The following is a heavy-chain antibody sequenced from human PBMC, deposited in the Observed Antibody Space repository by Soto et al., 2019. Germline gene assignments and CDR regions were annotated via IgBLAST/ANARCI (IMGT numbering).Heavy chain of an antibody. V-gene: IGHV1-69*12. CDR1: GGTFSNYA. J-gene: IGHJ4*02. D-gene: IGHD3-22*01. CDR2: IIPIFGTA. CDR3: ARVGTYYYDSSGYEDY. Sequence: QVQLVQSGAEVKKPGSSVKVSCKASGGTFSNYAISWVRQAPGQGLEWMGGIIPIFGTANYAQKFQGRVTITADESTSTAYMEPSSLRSEDTAVYYCARVGTYYYDSSGYEDYWGQGTLVTVSS.